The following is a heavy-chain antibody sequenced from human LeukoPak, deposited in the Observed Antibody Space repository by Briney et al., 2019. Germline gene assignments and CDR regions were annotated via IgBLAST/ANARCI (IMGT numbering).Heavy chain of an antibody. CDR3: ARDSAYGDYGYYYYYMDV. V-gene: IGHV4-59*01. Sequence: SETLSLTCTVSGGSLSSYYWSWIRQPPGKGLEWIGYIYYSGSTNYNPSLKSRVTISVDTSKNQFSLKLSSVTAADTAVYYCARDSAYGDYGYYYYYMDVWGKGTTVTVSS. CDR1: GGSLSSYY. D-gene: IGHD4-17*01. CDR2: IYYSGST. J-gene: IGHJ6*03.